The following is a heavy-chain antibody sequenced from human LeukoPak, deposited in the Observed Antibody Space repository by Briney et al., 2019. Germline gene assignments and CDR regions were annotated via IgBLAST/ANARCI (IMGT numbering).Heavy chain of an antibody. CDR1: GGSISSYY. CDR2: ICYSGST. CDR3: ARVVFHSSGYYFLGNEN. Sequence: SETLSLTCTVSGGSISSYYWNWIRQPPGKGLEWIGYICYSGSTNYNPSLKSRVTISVDTSKNQFSLKLNSMTAADTAMYYCARVVFHSSGYYFLGNENWGQGTLVTVSS. V-gene: IGHV4-59*01. J-gene: IGHJ4*02. D-gene: IGHD3-22*01.